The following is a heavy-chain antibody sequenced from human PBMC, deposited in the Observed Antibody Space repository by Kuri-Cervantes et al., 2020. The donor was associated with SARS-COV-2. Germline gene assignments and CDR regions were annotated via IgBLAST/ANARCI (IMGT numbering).Heavy chain of an antibody. D-gene: IGHD4-17*01. CDR3: ARQHDYGDSPNTSYYYYHYYMDV. CDR1: GFTFSSYD. J-gene: IGHJ6*03. Sequence: GGSLRLSCAASGFTFSSYDMHWVRQAPGKGLEWVAVISYDGSNKYYADSVKGRFTISRDNSKNTLYLQMNSLRAEDTAVYYCARQHDYGDSPNTSYYYYHYYMDVWGKGTTVTVSS. CDR2: ISYDGSNK. V-gene: IGHV3-30-3*01.